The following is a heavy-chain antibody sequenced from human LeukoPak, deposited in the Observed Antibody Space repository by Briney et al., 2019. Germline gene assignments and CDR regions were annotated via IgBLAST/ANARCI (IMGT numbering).Heavy chain of an antibody. J-gene: IGHJ5*02. D-gene: IGHD6-13*01. CDR3: ARDRRIAAAANWFDP. V-gene: IGHV1-46*01. CDR2: INPSGGST. Sequence: ASVKVSCKASGYTFTSYYMHWVRQAPGQGLEWMGIINPSGGSTSYAQKFQGRVTMTRDTSTSTVYMELSSLRSDDTAVYYCARDRRIAAAANWFDPWGQGTLVTVSS. CDR1: GYTFTSYY.